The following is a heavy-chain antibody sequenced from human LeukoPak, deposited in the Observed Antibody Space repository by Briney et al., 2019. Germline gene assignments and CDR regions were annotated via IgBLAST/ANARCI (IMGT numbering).Heavy chain of an antibody. J-gene: IGHJ5*02. CDR3: ARAYRRSGSSGDNCFDP. Sequence: GGSLRLSCAASGFTFSSYSMNWVHQAPGKGLEWVSSISSSSSYIYYADSVKGRFTISRDNAKDTLYLQMNSLRVEDTALYYCARAYRRSGSSGDNCFDPWGQGTLVTVSS. CDR2: ISSSSSYI. CDR1: GFTFSSYS. V-gene: IGHV3-21*01. D-gene: IGHD3-10*01.